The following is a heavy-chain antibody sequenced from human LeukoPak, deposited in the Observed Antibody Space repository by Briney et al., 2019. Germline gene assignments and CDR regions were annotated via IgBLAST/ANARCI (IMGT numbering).Heavy chain of an antibody. Sequence: SETLSLTCTVSGGSISGYYWNWIRQSPEKGLEWIGYIYHSGTINFNPSLKARVTMSIDTSKNQFSLKLSSVTAADTAVYYCASYSHVDTAMVYYFDYWGQGTLVTVSS. CDR1: GGSISGYY. CDR3: ASYSHVDTAMVYYFDY. CDR2: IYHSGTI. V-gene: IGHV4-59*08. J-gene: IGHJ4*02. D-gene: IGHD5-18*01.